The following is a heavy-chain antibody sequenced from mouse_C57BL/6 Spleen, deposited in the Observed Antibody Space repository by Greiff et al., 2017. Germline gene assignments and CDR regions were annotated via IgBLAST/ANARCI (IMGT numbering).Heavy chain of an antibody. CDR3: ARSPITTVVAADV. Sequence: VQLQQSGAELAKPGASVKLSCKASGYTFTSYWMHWVKQRPGQGLEWIGYINPSSGYTKYNQKFKDKATLTADKSSSTAYMQLSSLTYEDSAVYYCARSPITTVVAADVWGTGTTVTVSS. V-gene: IGHV1-7*01. D-gene: IGHD1-1*01. CDR1: GYTFTSYW. J-gene: IGHJ1*03. CDR2: INPSSGYT.